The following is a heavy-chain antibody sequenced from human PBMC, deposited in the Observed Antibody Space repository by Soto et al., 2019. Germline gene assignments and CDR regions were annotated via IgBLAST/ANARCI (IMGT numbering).Heavy chain of an antibody. CDR1: GFTFSSYG. D-gene: IGHD5-18*01. CDR2: ISYDGSNK. V-gene: IGHV3-30*18. J-gene: IGHJ4*02. CDR3: AKDRGYSHPSEFDY. Sequence: GGSLRLACAASGFTFSSYGMHWVRQAPGKGLEWVAVISYDGSNKYYADSVKGRFTISRDNFKNTLYLQMSSLRAEDSVVYYCAKDRGYSHPSEFDYWGQGTLVTVSS.